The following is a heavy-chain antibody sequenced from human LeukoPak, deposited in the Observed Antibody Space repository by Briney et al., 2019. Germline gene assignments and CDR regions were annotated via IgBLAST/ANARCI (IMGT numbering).Heavy chain of an antibody. J-gene: IGHJ4*02. CDR2: ISGSGGST. CDR1: GFTFSSYG. Sequence: GGSLRLSCAASGFTFSSYGMSWVRQAPGKGLEWVSAISGSGGSTYYADSVKGRFTISRDNSKNTLYLQMNSLRAEDTAVYYCAKDYYYGSGSPPLFDYWGQGTLVTVSS. V-gene: IGHV3-23*01. CDR3: AKDYYYGSGSPPLFDY. D-gene: IGHD3-10*01.